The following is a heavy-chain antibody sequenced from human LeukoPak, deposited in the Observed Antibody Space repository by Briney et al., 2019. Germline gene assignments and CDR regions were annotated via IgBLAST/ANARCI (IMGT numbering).Heavy chain of an antibody. D-gene: IGHD1-1*01. CDR2: IDPRSGST. J-gene: IGHJ4*02. CDR1: GYTFTRYN. V-gene: IGHV1-46*01. CDR3: VLFYAGRPNY. Sequence: ASVKVSCKASGYTFTRYNIHWVRQAPGQGLEWMGIIDPRSGSTTYAQKLQGRVTITRDTSTTTVFMEMSSLNSEDTAMYNCVLFYAGRPNYWGQGTLVTVSS.